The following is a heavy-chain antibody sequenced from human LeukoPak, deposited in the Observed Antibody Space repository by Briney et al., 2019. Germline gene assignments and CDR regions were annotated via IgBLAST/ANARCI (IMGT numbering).Heavy chain of an antibody. J-gene: IGHJ4*02. Sequence: GGSLRLSCAASGFTFSSYAMSWVRQAPGKGLEWVSSISSSSSYIYYADSVKGRFTISRDNAKNSLYLQMNSLRAEDTAVYYCARDPHQLMAGDGDYWGQGTLVTVSS. D-gene: IGHD5-24*01. CDR1: GFTFSSYA. V-gene: IGHV3-21*01. CDR2: ISSSSSYI. CDR3: ARDPHQLMAGDGDY.